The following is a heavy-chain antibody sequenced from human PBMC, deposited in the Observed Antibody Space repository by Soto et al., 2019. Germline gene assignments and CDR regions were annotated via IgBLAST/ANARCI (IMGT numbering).Heavy chain of an antibody. CDR3: ARYYPGGYYFDS. CDR2: IYYTRST. V-gene: IGHV4-59*01. J-gene: IGHJ4*02. CDR1: GDSISPYY. Sequence: GPGPFSPSETLSLTCTVSGDSISPYYWGWIRQPPGKGLEWIAFIYYTRSTKYNPSLKSRVTISVDTSNNQFSLRLTSVTAADTAVYYCARYYPGGYYFDSRGPATLVTVS. D-gene: IGHD1-26*01.